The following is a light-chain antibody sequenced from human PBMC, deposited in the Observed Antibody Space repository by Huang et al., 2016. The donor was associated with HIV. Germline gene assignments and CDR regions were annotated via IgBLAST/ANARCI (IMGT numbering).Light chain of an antibody. J-gene: IGKJ1*01. CDR2: GAS. V-gene: IGKV3-15*01. Sequence: EIVMTQSPAPLSVSPGERATLSCRASQSVSSNLAWYQQKPGQAPRLLIYGASTRGTGIPARFSGSGSWTDFTLTISSLQSEDFAVYYCQQYNNWPQTFGQGTKVEIK. CDR3: QQYNNWPQT. CDR1: QSVSSN.